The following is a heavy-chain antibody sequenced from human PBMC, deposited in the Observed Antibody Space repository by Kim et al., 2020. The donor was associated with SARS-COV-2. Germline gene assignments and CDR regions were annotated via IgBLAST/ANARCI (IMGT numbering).Heavy chain of an antibody. CDR2: IIPIFGTA. D-gene: IGHD5-12*01. CDR3: ARADIVATSSLWFDYFDY. CDR1: GGTFSSYA. J-gene: IGHJ4*02. V-gene: IGHV1-69*13. Sequence: SVKVSCKASGGTFSSYAISWVRQAPGQGLEWMGGIIPIFGTANYAQKFQGRVTITADESTSTAYMELSSLRSEDTAVYYCARADIVATSSLWFDYFDYWGQGTLVTVSS.